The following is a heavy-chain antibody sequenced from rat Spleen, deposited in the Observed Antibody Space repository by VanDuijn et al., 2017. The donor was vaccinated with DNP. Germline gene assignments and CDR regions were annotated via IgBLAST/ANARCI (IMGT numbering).Heavy chain of an antibody. CDR3: ARHQWTLYFDY. V-gene: IGHV5-7*01. D-gene: IGHD3-2*01. Sequence: EVKLVASGGGLAQPGRSLKLSCAASGFIFSDYNLAWVRQAPKKGLEWVATISYDGDYTYYRDSVKGRFTISRDNAKSTLYLQMDSLRSEDTATYYCARHQWTLYFDYWGQGVMVTVSS. J-gene: IGHJ2*01. CDR2: ISYDGDYT. CDR1: GFIFSDYN.